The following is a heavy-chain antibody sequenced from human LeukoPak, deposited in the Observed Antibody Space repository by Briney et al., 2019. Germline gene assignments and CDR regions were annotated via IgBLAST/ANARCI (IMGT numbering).Heavy chain of an antibody. J-gene: IGHJ4*02. V-gene: IGHV4-39*01. CDR2: VHYSGTT. D-gene: IGHD5-24*01. Sequence: SETLSLTCTVSGVSISSSNNFWGWIRQPPGKGLEWIGSVHYSGTTYYIPSLKSRVTISVDTSKNQFSLKLSSVTAADTAVYYCARHEEEDGYNAKTFGYWGQGTLVTVS. CDR3: ARHEEEDGYNAKTFGY. CDR1: GVSISSSNNF.